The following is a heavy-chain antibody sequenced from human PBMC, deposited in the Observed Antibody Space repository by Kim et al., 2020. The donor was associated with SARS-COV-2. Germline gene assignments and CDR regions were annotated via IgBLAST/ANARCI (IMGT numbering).Heavy chain of an antibody. J-gene: IGHJ4*02. Sequence: YAGSVKGRFTNSKDNAKNSLYLQMNSLRAEDTAVYYCAREDGSGSYNFDYWGQGTLVTVSS. CDR3: AREDGSGSYNFDY. D-gene: IGHD3-10*01. V-gene: IGHV3-11*04.